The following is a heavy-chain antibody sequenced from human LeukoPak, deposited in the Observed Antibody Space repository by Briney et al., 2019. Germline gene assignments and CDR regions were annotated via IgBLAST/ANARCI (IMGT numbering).Heavy chain of an antibody. CDR1: GGSISSSSYY. D-gene: IGHD2-2*01. Sequence: SSETLSLTCTVSGGSISSSSYYWGLIRQPPGKGLEWIGSIYYSASTYYNPSLKSRVTISVDTSKNQFSLKLSSVTAADTAVYYCARQRRYCSSTSCYAFDYWGQGTLVTVSS. CDR2: IYYSAST. CDR3: ARQRRYCSSTSCYAFDY. V-gene: IGHV4-39*01. J-gene: IGHJ4*02.